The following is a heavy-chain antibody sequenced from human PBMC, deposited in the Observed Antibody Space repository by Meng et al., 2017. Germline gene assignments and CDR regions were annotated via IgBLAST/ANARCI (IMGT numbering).Heavy chain of an antibody. CDR1: GGSVSSGSYY. D-gene: IGHD1-7*01. CDR2: IYYSGST. V-gene: IGHV4-61*01. Sequence: QVQLQESGPGLVRPSAPLSLTCTVSGGSVSSGSYYWSWIRQPPGKGLEWIGYIYYSGSTNYNPSLKSRVTISVDTSKNQFSLKLSSVTAADTAVYYCARVKITGTTRSIDYWGQGTLVTVSS. CDR3: ARVKITGTTRSIDY. J-gene: IGHJ4*02.